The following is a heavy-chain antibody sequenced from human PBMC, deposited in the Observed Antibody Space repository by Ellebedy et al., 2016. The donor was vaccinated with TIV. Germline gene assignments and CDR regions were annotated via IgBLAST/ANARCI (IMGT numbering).Heavy chain of an antibody. V-gene: IGHV3-66*01. CDR2: IYTDGGT. J-gene: IGHJ5*02. D-gene: IGHD4-17*01. Sequence: GESLKISCAASGFTVSSSFMSWVRQAPGKGLEWVSVIYTDGGTNYTDSVLGRLDIPRDSSKNTLYLQMNSLRADDTAVYYCARDPRGGGDYGDNWFDPWGQGTLVTVSS. CDR1: GFTVSSSF. CDR3: ARDPRGGGDYGDNWFDP.